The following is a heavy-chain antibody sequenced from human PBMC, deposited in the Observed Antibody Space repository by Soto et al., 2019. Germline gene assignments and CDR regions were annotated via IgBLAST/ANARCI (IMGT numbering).Heavy chain of an antibody. D-gene: IGHD3-10*01. Sequence: GGSLRLSCAVSGVTFSNFAMNWVRQAPGKGLEWVSGISHSGTSTYYADSVKGRFTISRDNSKNTLYLQMNSLRAEDTAVYYCAKGSWVHHGSEGGNWLDPWGQGTLVTVS. CDR3: AKGSWVHHGSEGGNWLDP. CDR1: GVTFSNFA. J-gene: IGHJ5*02. CDR2: ISHSGTST. V-gene: IGHV3-23*01.